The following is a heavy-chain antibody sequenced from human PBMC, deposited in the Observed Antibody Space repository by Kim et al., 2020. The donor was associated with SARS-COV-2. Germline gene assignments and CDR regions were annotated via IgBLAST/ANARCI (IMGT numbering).Heavy chain of an antibody. Sequence: ASVKVSCKASGYTFTSYYMHWVRQAPGQGLEWMGIINPSGGSTSYAQKFQGRVTMTRDTSTSTVYMELSSLRSEDTAVYYCARGRSSGTNYGGNSWIFDYWGQGTLVTVSS. CDR3: ARGRSSGTNYGGNSWIFDY. CDR1: GYTFTSYY. CDR2: INPSGGST. D-gene: IGHD4-17*01. J-gene: IGHJ4*02. V-gene: IGHV1-46*01.